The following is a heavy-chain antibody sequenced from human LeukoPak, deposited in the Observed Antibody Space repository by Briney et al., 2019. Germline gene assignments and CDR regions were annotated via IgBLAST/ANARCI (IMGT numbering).Heavy chain of an antibody. Sequence: SETLSLTCTVSGGSIRSYYWSWIRQPPGKGLEWIGYIYYSGSTKYNSSLKSRVTISVDTSKNQFSLKLSSVTAADTAVYYCARLWFGNWFGPWGQGTLVTVSS. CDR1: GGSIRSYY. J-gene: IGHJ5*02. CDR3: ARLWFGNWFGP. CDR2: IYYSGST. V-gene: IGHV4-59*08. D-gene: IGHD3-10*01.